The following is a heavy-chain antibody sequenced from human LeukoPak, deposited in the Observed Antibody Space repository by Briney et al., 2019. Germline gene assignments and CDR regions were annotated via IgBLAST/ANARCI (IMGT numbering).Heavy chain of an antibody. CDR3: ARVGHVLLWFGELKLDAFDI. J-gene: IGHJ3*02. CDR2: IYYSRST. D-gene: IGHD3-10*01. V-gene: IGHV4-30-4*01. CDR1: GGSISSGDYY. Sequence: SETLSVTCTVSGGSISSGDYYWSRIRQPPGEGLEWIGYIYYSRSTYYNPSLKRRVTISVDTSKNQFSLKLSSVTAADTAVYYCARVGHVLLWFGELKLDAFDIWGQGTMVTVSS.